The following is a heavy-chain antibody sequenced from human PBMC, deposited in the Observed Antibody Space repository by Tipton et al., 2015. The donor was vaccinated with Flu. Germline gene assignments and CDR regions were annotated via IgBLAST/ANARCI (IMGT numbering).Heavy chain of an antibody. V-gene: IGHV4-38-2*02. J-gene: IGHJ4*02. D-gene: IGHD3-9*01. CDR3: ARATYDVLTGFRP. CDR2: LYHSGIT. CDR1: GGSISDYY. Sequence: TLSLTCTVSGGSISDYYWSWIRQPPEKGLEWIGGLYHSGITYYNPSLKSRVTISIDTSKNQFSLNLSSVTAADTAIYYCARATYDVLTGFRPWGQGTLVTVSS.